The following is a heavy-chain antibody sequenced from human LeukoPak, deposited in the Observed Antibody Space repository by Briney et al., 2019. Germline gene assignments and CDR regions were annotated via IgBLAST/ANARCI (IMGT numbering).Heavy chain of an antibody. CDR2: INPSGGST. CDR3: ARSDYGDYYFDS. J-gene: IGHJ4*02. CDR1: GYTFTSYG. D-gene: IGHD4-17*01. Sequence: ASVKVSCKASGYTFTSYGFSWVRQAPGQGLEWMGIINPSGGSTSYAQKSQGRVTMTRDMSTSTVYMELGSLKSEDTAVYYCARSDYGDYYFDSWGQGTLVTVSS. V-gene: IGHV1-46*01.